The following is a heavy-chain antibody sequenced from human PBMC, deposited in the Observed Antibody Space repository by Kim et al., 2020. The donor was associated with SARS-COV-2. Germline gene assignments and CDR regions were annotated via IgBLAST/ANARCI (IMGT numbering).Heavy chain of an antibody. CDR2: IIPIFGTA. D-gene: IGHD3-22*01. J-gene: IGHJ3*02. CDR3: ARVPYYYDSSGYGAFDI. V-gene: IGHV1-69*13. Sequence: SVKVSCKASGGTFSSYAISWVRQAPGQGLEWMGGIIPIFGTANYAQKFQGRVTITADESTSTAYMELSSLRSEDTAVYYCARVPYYYDSSGYGAFDIWGQGTMVTVSS. CDR1: GGTFSSYA.